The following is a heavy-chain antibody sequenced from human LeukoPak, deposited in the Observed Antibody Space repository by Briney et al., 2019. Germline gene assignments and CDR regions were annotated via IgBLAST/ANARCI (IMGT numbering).Heavy chain of an antibody. J-gene: IGHJ4*02. CDR2: IYTSGST. V-gene: IGHV4-59*10. Sequence: SETLSLTCAVYGGSFSGYYWSWIRQPAGKGLEWIGRIYTSGSTNYNPSLKSRVTMSVDTSKNQFSLKLSSVTAADTAVYYCARMREYYYDSSGYYDYWGQGTLVTVSS. CDR1: GGSFSGYY. CDR3: ARMREYYYDSSGYYDY. D-gene: IGHD3-22*01.